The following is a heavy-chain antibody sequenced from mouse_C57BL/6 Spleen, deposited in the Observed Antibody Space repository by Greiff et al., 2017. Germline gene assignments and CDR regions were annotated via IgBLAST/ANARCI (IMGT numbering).Heavy chain of an antibody. Sequence: QVQLQQPGAELVKPGASVKLSCKASGYTFTSYWMHWVKQRPGRGLEWIGRIDPNSGGTKYNEKFKSKATLTVDKPSSTAYMQLSSLTSEDSAVYYCATDYSNYGRYFDVWGTGTTVTVSS. CDR1: GYTFTSYW. V-gene: IGHV1-72*01. J-gene: IGHJ1*03. D-gene: IGHD2-5*01. CDR3: ATDYSNYGRYFDV. CDR2: IDPNSGGT.